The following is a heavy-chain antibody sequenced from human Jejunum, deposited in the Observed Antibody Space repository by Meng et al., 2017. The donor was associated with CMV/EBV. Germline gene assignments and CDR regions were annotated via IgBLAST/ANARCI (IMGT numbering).Heavy chain of an antibody. CDR2: ISWNSANI. J-gene: IGHJ4*02. CDR3: VKAVDYGDYIALRFDY. Sequence: FTIDNQAMHWVRQAPGKGLEWVSGISWNSANIGYADSVKGRFTTSRDNAKNSLYLQMDSLRPEDTALYYCVKAVDYGDYIALRFDYWGPGTLVTVS. V-gene: IGHV3-9*01. CDR1: FTIDNQA. D-gene: IGHD4-17*01.